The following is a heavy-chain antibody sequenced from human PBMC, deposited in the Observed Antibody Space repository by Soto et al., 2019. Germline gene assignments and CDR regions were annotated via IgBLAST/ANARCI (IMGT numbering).Heavy chain of an antibody. CDR1: GFTVSSYY. CDR2: IDTGDRT. CDR3: ARYGSGRGHNPDY. Sequence: EVQLVESGGDLVQPGGSLRLSCAASGFTVSSYYMTWIRQAPGKGLEWVSVIDTGDRTYYADSVKGRFTISRDNSKKTLYLQMYSLRAEDTAVYYCARYGSGRGHNPDYWGQGTLVTVSS. J-gene: IGHJ4*02. V-gene: IGHV3-66*01. D-gene: IGHD3-10*01.